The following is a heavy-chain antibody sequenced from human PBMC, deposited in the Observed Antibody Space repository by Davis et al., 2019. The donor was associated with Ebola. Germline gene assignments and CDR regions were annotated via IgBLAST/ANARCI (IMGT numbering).Heavy chain of an antibody. Sequence: ASVKVSCKAPAYTFTTYGITWVRQAPRQGLEWMGIINPSGGSTSYAHKFQGRVTMTRDTSTSTVYMELSSLRTEDTAVYYCARMDGDSTNGVCPINYYYGMDVWGKGTTVTVSS. CDR2: INPSGGST. CDR1: AYTFTTYG. V-gene: IGHV1-46*01. D-gene: IGHD2-8*01. CDR3: ARMDGDSTNGVCPINYYYGMDV. J-gene: IGHJ6*04.